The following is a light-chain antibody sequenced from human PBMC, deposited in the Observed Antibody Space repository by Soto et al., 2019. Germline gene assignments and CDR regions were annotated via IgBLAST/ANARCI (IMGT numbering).Light chain of an antibody. V-gene: IGKV3-20*01. Sequence: EIVVTQSPGTLSLSPGERATLSCRASQRVSRLAWYQQKPGQAPRLLISGASSRATGIPDRFSGSGSGTDFTLTITRQEPEDFALYYCQQSDISPYTFSQGTNLEIK. CDR3: QQSDISPYT. CDR1: QRVSR. J-gene: IGKJ2*01. CDR2: GAS.